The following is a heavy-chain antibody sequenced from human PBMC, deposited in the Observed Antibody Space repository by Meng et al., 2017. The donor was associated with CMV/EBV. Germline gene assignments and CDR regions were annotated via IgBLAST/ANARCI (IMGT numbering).Heavy chain of an antibody. D-gene: IGHD2-2*01. CDR2: IIPIFGTA. Sequence: SVKVSCKASGGTFSSYAISWVRQAPGQGLEWMGGIIPIFGTANYAQKVQGRVTITTDESTSTAYMELSSLRSEDTAVYYCAWGGVVPAANYFDYWGQGTLVTVSS. CDR1: GGTFSSYA. J-gene: IGHJ4*02. CDR3: AWGGVVPAANYFDY. V-gene: IGHV1-69*05.